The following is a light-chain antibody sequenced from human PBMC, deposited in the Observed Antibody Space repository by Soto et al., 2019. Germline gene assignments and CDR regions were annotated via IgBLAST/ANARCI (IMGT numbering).Light chain of an antibody. CDR3: QAYDSSLRGYV. J-gene: IGLJ1*01. Sequence: QSVLTQPPSVSGAPGQRVLISCTGTSSNIGAGYDVSWYQQLPGKAPKLLMYAFTTRSSGVPDRFSGSKSGTSASLAVTGLQVDDEAEYYCQAYDSSLRGYVFGAGTKLTVL. CDR1: SSNIGAGYD. V-gene: IGLV1-40*01. CDR2: AFT.